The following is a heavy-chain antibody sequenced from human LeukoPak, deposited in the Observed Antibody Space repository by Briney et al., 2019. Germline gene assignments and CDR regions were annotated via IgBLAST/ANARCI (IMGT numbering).Heavy chain of an antibody. J-gene: IGHJ4*02. CDR1: GFTFSSYS. CDR3: ARIIQLWPAFDY. Sequence: GGSLRLSCAASGFTFSSYSMNWVRQAPGRGLEWVSSISSSSSYIYYADSVKGRFTISRDNAKNSLYLQMNSLRAEDTAVYYCARIIQLWPAFDYWGQGTLVTVSS. CDR2: ISSSSSYI. D-gene: IGHD5-18*01. V-gene: IGHV3-21*01.